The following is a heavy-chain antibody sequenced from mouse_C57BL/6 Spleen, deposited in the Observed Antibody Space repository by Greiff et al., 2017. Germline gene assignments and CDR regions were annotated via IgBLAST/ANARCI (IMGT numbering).Heavy chain of an antibody. CDR1: GFTFSSYA. J-gene: IGHJ2*01. CDR3: TRDHGTTVVALDY. D-gene: IGHD1-1*01. CDR2: ISSGGDYI. V-gene: IGHV5-9-1*02. Sequence: VKLVESGEGLVKPGGSLKLSCAASGFTFSSYAMSWVRQTPEKRLEWVAYISSGGDYIYYADTVKGRFTISRDNARNTLYLQMSSLKSEDTAMYYCTRDHGTTVVALDYWGQGTTLTVSS.